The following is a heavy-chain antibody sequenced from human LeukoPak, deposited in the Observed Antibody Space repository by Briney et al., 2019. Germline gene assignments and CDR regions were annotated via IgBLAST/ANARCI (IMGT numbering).Heavy chain of an antibody. CDR2: ISSDGSIK. CDR3: VKEYHSRGFGAYFDY. J-gene: IGHJ4*02. CDR1: KFTFSHYG. Sequence: GGSPRLSCTASKFTFSHYGMQWVRQAPGKGLEWVAVISSDGSIKVYADSVKGRFTLSGDNSINTVDLQMNSLRAEDTAVYYCVKEYHSRGFGAYFDYWGQGTLVTVSS. D-gene: IGHD3-3*01. V-gene: IGHV3-30*18.